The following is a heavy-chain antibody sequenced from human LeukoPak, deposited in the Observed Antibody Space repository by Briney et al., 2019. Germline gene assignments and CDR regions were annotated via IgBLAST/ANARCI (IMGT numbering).Heavy chain of an antibody. D-gene: IGHD6-6*01. CDR3: ARAVNMAARPNVWFDP. J-gene: IGHJ5*02. Sequence: PSETLSLTCTVSGDPITSHSDYKWTWIRQAPGKGLEWIGNIYHSGLTYYNPSLKSRVTMSADTSKNQFSLKLNSVTAADTARYYCARAVNMAARPNVWFDPWGQGTLVTVSS. CDR2: IYHSGLT. V-gene: IGHV4-38-2*02. CDR1: GDPITSHSDYK.